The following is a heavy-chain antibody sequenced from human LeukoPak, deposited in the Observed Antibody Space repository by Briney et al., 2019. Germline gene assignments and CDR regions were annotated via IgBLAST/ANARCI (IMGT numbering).Heavy chain of an antibody. Sequence: GGSLRLSCAASGFTFSSYEMNWVRQAPGKGLEWVSYISSSGSTIYYADSVKGRFTISRDNAKNSLYLQMNSLRAEDTAVYYCARAGSRGADYYSYYYMDVWGKGTTVTVSS. D-gene: IGHD2-15*01. V-gene: IGHV3-48*03. CDR2: ISSSGSTI. CDR3: ARAGSRGADYYSYYYMDV. J-gene: IGHJ6*03. CDR1: GFTFSSYE.